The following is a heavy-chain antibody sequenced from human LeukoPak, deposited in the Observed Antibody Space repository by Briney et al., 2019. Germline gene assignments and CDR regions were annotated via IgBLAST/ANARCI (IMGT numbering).Heavy chain of an antibody. V-gene: IGHV4-30-4*01. J-gene: IGHJ5*02. CDR2: MYYSGST. D-gene: IGHD3-22*01. CDR3: ARPYYYDSRIDP. CDR1: GGSISSGDYY. Sequence: SETLSLTCTVSGGSISSGDYYWSWICQPPGKGLEWIAYMYYSGSTYYNPSLKSRVTMSADTSKNQLSLKLSSVTAADTAVYYCARPYYYDSRIDPWGQGILVTVSS.